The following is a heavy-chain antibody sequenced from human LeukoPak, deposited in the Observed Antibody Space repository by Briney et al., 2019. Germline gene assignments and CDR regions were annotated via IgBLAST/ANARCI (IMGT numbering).Heavy chain of an antibody. CDR2: ISSAGST. CDR1: GASITSGGYY. CDR3: ARDGYYYGSGSYYQFDP. J-gene: IGHJ5*02. V-gene: IGHV4-61*02. Sequence: SETLSLTCSVLGASITSGGYYWSWVRQSAGKGLEWIGLISSAGSTFYNPSLKSRVSISRPTSKNQFSLELKSVTAADTAVYYCARDGYYYGSGSYYQFDPWGQGTLVTVSS. D-gene: IGHD3-10*01.